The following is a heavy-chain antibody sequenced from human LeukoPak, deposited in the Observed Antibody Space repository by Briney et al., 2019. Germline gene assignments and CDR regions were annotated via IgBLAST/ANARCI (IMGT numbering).Heavy chain of an antibody. J-gene: IGHJ1*01. D-gene: IGHD6-19*01. CDR3: ASHSSGWYEEYFQH. V-gene: IGHV3-23*01. CDR2: ISGSGGST. CDR1: GFTFSSYA. Sequence: GGSLKLSCAASGFTFSSYAMSWVRQAPGKGLEWVSAISGSGGSTYYADSVKGRFTISRDNSKNTLYLQMNSLRAEDTAVYYCASHSSGWYEEYFQHWGQGTLVTVSS.